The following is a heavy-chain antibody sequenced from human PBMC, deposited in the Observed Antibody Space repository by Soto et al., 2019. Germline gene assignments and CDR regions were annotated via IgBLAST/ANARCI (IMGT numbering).Heavy chain of an antibody. J-gene: IGHJ4*02. Sequence: ASVKVSCKASGYTFTSYGISWVRQAPGQGLEWMGWISAYNGNTNYAQKLQGRVTMTTDTSTSTAYMELRSLRSDNTAVYYCARYLGYCSSTSCYGYFDYWGQGTLVTVSS. CDR1: GYTFTSYG. CDR2: ISAYNGNT. V-gene: IGHV1-18*01. D-gene: IGHD2-2*01. CDR3: ARYLGYCSSTSCYGYFDY.